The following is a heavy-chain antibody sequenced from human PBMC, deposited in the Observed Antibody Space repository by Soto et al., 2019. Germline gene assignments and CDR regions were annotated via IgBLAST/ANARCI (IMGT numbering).Heavy chain of an antibody. Sequence: SETLSLTCTVSGGSIRSYYWSWIRQPPGKGLEWIGYIYSSGSTNYNPSLKSRVTISVDTSKNQFSLKLSSVTAADTAVYYCARGSGWYYYSGQGTLVTVSS. D-gene: IGHD6-19*01. V-gene: IGHV4-4*08. CDR2: IYSSGST. CDR1: GGSIRSYY. CDR3: ARGSGWYYY. J-gene: IGHJ4*02.